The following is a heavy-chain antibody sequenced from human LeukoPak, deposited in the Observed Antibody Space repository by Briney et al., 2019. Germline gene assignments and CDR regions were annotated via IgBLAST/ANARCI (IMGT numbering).Heavy chain of an antibody. CDR2: ISWNSGSI. CDR3: AKSGFRGGGGQYYYYYYMDV. D-gene: IGHD2-15*01. V-gene: IGHV3-9*01. CDR1: GFTFDDYA. J-gene: IGHJ6*03. Sequence: GGSLRLSCAASGFTFDDYAMHWVRQAPGKGLEWVSGISWNSGSIGYADSVKGRFTISRDNAKNSLYLQMNSLRAEDTALYYCAKSGFRGGGGQYYYYYYMDVWGKGTTVTISS.